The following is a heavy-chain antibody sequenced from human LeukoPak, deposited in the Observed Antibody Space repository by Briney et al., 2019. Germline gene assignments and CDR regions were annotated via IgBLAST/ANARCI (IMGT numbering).Heavy chain of an antibody. Sequence: SYTLYLASTACGGSMSSSYWSWIRQPTGKGLDWIWYIYYSGSTNYNPSLKTRVTISVDTSKNQFSLKLNSVTAADTAIYYCARGNMWDYRRYYYYMDVWGKGTTVTVS. CDR1: GGSMSSSY. V-gene: IGHV4-59*12. CDR3: ARGNMWDYRRYYYYMDV. D-gene: IGHD4-11*01. J-gene: IGHJ6*03. CDR2: IYYSGST.